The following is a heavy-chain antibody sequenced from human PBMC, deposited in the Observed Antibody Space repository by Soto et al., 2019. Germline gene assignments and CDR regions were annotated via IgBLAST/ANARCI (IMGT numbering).Heavy chain of an antibody. CDR2: INSDGSST. CDR3: GRDWRTGGPDY. CDR1: GFTFSSYW. Sequence: VQLVESGGGLVQPGGSLRVSCAASGFTFSSYWMHWVRQAPGKGLVWVSRINSDGSSTNYADSVKGRFTISRDNAKNTLYLQMNSLRAEDTAVYYCGRDWRTGGPDYWGQGTLVTVSS. J-gene: IGHJ4*02. D-gene: IGHD3-3*01. V-gene: IGHV3-74*01.